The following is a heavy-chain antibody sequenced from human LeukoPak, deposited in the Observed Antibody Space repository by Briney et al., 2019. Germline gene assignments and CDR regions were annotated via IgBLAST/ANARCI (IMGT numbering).Heavy chain of an antibody. Sequence: TSETLSLTCTVSGGSISSSSYYWGWIRQPPGKGLEWIGSIYYSGSTYYNPSLKSRVTISVDTSKNQFSLKLSSVTAADTAVYYCARQGYSSSSDYWGQGTLVTVSS. CDR3: ARQGYSSSSDY. J-gene: IGHJ4*02. D-gene: IGHD6-13*01. V-gene: IGHV4-39*01. CDR1: GGSISSSSYY. CDR2: IYYSGST.